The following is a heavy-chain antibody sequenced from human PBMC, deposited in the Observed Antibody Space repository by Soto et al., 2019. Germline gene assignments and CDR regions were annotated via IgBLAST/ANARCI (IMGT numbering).Heavy chain of an antibody. CDR3: ARGGRNYYGMDV. CDR1: GGSFSAYY. D-gene: IGHD1-26*01. J-gene: IGHJ6*02. CDR2: INHSGST. V-gene: IGHV4-34*01. Sequence: SETLSLTCAVYGGSFSAYYWNWIRQPPGKGLEWIGEINHSGSTNYNPSLKSRVTISVDTSKKQISLKLSSVTAADTAVYHCARGGRNYYGMDVWGQGTTVTVS.